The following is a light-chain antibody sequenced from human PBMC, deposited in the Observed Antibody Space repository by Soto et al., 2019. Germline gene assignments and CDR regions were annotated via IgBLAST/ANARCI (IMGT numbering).Light chain of an antibody. J-gene: IGKJ4*01. CDR3: QHYDNLPPT. Sequence: DIHMTQSPSSLSASLGDRVTITFQASQDITNYLNWYQQKPGTAPKLLIYDASTLETGVPSRFSGRGSGTDFTFTISSLQPEDVATYYCQHYDNLPPTFGGGTMVDIK. V-gene: IGKV1-33*01. CDR1: QDITNY. CDR2: DAS.